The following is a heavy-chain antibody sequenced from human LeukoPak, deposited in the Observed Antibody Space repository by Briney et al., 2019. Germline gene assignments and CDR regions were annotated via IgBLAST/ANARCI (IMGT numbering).Heavy chain of an antibody. V-gene: IGHV4-4*02. D-gene: IGHD4-11*01. CDR1: GGSISSSNW. CDR2: IYHSGST. CDR3: ARLAVTTDGGDY. J-gene: IGHJ4*02. Sequence: SETLSLICAVSGGSISSSNWWSWVRQPPGKGLEWIGEIYHSGSTNYNPSLKSRVTISADKSISTAYLQWSSLKASDTAMYYCARLAVTTDGGDYWGQGTLVTVSS.